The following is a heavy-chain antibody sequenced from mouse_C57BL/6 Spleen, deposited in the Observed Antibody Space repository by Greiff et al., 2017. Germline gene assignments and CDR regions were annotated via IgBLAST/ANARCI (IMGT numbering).Heavy chain of an antibody. V-gene: IGHV3-6*01. Sequence: EVQLVESGPGLVKPSQSLSLTCSVTGYSITSGYYWNWIRQFPGNKLEWMGYISYDGSNNYNPSLKNRISITRDTSKNQFFLKLNSVTTEDTATYYCAREVDYYGSSLFAYWGQGTLVTVSA. D-gene: IGHD1-1*01. CDR1: GYSITSGYY. J-gene: IGHJ3*01. CDR2: ISYDGSN. CDR3: AREVDYYGSSLFAY.